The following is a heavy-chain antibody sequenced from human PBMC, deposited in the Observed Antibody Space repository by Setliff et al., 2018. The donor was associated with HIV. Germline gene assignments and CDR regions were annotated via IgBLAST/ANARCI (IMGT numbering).Heavy chain of an antibody. CDR3: ARSLVPSGYYYGRHAFDI. D-gene: IGHD3-22*01. Sequence: SETLSLTCSVSGASIRGHYWSWIRQSPGKGLEWIGNIYYSGNTNYNPSFKSRVTISVDTSKNQFSLRVNSVTAADTAVYYCARSLVPSGYYYGRHAFDIWGQRTKVTVSS. V-gene: IGHV4-59*08. CDR2: IYYSGNT. J-gene: IGHJ3*02. CDR1: GASIRGHY.